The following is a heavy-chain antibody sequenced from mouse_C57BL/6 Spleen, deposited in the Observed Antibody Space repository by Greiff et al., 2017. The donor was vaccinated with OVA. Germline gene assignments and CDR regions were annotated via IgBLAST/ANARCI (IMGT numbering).Heavy chain of an antibody. J-gene: IGHJ2*01. CDR2: ISDGGSYT. CDR3: ARDKDRIVTFDY. Sequence: DVMLVESGGGLVKPGGSLKLSCAASGFTFSSYAMSWVRQTPEKRLEWVATISDGGSYTFYPANVKGRFTITRDNAKNNLYLQMSHLKSEDTAMYYCARDKDRIVTFDYWGQGTTLTVSS. D-gene: IGHD2-5*01. V-gene: IGHV5-4*01. CDR1: GFTFSSYA.